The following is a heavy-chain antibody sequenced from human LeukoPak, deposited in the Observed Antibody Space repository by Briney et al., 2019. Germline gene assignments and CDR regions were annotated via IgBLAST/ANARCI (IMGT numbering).Heavy chain of an antibody. CDR1: GFTFNNYA. J-gene: IGHJ4*02. V-gene: IGHV3-23*01. D-gene: IGHD2-2*01. CDR3: ARDGGTLSTSYLFDY. CDR2: IGGSGVST. Sequence: PGGSLRLSCAASGFTFNNYAMTWVRPAPGKGLEWVSSIGGSGVSTYYAESVKGRFTISRDNSKNTLYLQMNSLRAEDTAVYYCARDGGTLSTSYLFDYWGQGTLVTVSS.